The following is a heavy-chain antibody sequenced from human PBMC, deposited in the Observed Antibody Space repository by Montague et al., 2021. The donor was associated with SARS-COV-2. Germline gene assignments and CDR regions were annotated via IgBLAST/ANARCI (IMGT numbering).Heavy chain of an antibody. CDR2: IYYSGST. Sequence: SETLSLTCTVSGDSINSSYWSWIRQPPWKGLEWIGSIYYSGSTQYNPSLKSRVNISVDTSKNQFSLTLRSVTAADTAVYYCARQPFITINRGASWSGFDPWGRGTLVAVSS. D-gene: IGHD3-10*01. J-gene: IGHJ5*02. CDR3: ARQPFITINRGASWSGFDP. V-gene: IGHV4-39*01. CDR1: GDSINSSY.